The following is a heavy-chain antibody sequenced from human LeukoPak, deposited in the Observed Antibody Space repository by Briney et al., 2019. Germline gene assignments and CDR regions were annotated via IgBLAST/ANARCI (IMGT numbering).Heavy chain of an antibody. Sequence: PGEYLKISCKGSGYSFTSYWIGWVRQVPGKGLEWMGIIYPGDSDTRYSPSFQGQITISADKSITTAYLQWSSLKASDTAMYYCARQLRYFDWLIDYWGQGTLVTVSS. V-gene: IGHV5-51*01. CDR2: IYPGDSDT. CDR3: ARQLRYFDWLIDY. J-gene: IGHJ4*02. CDR1: GYSFTSYW. D-gene: IGHD3-9*01.